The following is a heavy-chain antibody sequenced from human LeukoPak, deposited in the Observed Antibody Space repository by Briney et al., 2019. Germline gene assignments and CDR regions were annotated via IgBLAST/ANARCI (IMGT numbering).Heavy chain of an antibody. D-gene: IGHD3-22*01. CDR3: TGDNFDSSVKFDY. CDR1: GFTFSGSA. Sequence: GGSLRLSCVVSGFTFSGSAVHWVRQASGKGLERVGRIRSKANNYATAYAPSVKGRFTISRDHSKNTAYLQMNSLKTEDTAVYYCTGDNFDSSVKFDYWGQGTLVTVSS. CDR2: IRSKANNYAT. V-gene: IGHV3-73*01. J-gene: IGHJ4*02.